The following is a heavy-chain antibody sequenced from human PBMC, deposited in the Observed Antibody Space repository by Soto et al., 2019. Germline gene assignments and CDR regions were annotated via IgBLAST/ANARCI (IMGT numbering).Heavy chain of an antibody. CDR2: TYYRSKWSS. J-gene: IGHJ4*02. CDR3: VRGQHPAFDY. Sequence: SQTLSLTCAISGDSVSRNGVAWNWIRQSPSRGLEWLGRTYYRSKWSSDYAVSLKSRITINPDTSKSQVSLQLNSVTPEDTAVYYCVRGQHPAFDYWGQGTLVTVSS. CDR1: GDSVSRNGVA. D-gene: IGHD2-2*01. V-gene: IGHV6-1*01.